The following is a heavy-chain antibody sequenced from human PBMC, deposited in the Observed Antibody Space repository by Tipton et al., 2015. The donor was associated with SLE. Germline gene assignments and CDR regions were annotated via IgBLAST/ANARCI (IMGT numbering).Heavy chain of an antibody. CDR1: GGSISSYY. V-gene: IGHV4-4*08. D-gene: IGHD3-16*01. Sequence: TLSLTCTVSGGSISSYYWSWIRQPAGKGLEWIGHIYTSGSTNYNPSLKSRVTISVDTSKNQFSLKLSSVTAADTAVYYCARGLGGVTLHWFDPWGQGTLVTVSS. J-gene: IGHJ5*02. CDR3: ARGLGGVTLHWFDP. CDR2: IYTSGST.